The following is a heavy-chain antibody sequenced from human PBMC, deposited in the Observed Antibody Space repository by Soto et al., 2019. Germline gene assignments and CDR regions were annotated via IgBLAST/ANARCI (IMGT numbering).Heavy chain of an antibody. V-gene: IGHV3-23*01. CDR3: AKDADYVRGYLDY. CDR1: GFSFSTYA. D-gene: IGHD4-17*01. Sequence: EVQLLESGGGLVQPGGSLRLSCAASGFSFSTYAMNWVRQAPGKGLEWVSSISGSGGSTYYADSVKGRFTISRDNSKNTLFLQMNSLRVEDTAVYFCAKDADYVRGYLDYWGQGTLVTVSS. CDR2: ISGSGGST. J-gene: IGHJ4*02.